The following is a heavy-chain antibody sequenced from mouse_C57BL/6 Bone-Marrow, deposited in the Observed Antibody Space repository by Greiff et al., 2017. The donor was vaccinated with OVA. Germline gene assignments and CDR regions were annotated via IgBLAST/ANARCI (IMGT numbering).Heavy chain of an antibody. CDR1: GFTFSDYG. CDR3: ARNYGSSYYFDY. J-gene: IGHJ2*01. Sequence: EVKLVESGGGLVKPGGSLKLSCAASGFTFSDYGMHCVRQAPEKGLEWVAYISSGSSTIYYADTVKGRFTISRDNAKNTLFLQMTSLRSEDTAMYYWARNYGSSYYFDYWGQGTTLTVSS. CDR2: ISSGSSTI. V-gene: IGHV5-17*01. D-gene: IGHD1-1*01.